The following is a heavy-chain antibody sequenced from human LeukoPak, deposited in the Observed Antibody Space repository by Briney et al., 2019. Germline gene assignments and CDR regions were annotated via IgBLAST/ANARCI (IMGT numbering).Heavy chain of an antibody. CDR3: PKVRGHYRDD. Sequence: PGGSLRLSCAASGFTFSSYAMNWVRQAPGKGLEWVSSISNSGGNTYYAASVKGRFTISRDNSKNTLFLQMNSLTAEDTAVYSCPKVRGHYRDDWGQGSLVTVYS. CDR2: ISNSGGNT. CDR1: GFTFSSYA. J-gene: IGHJ4*02. V-gene: IGHV3-23*01.